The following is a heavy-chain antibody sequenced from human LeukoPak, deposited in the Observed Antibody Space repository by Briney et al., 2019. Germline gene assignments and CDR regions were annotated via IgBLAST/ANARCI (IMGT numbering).Heavy chain of an antibody. J-gene: IGHJ3*01. D-gene: IGHD6-13*01. V-gene: IGHV3-53*01. CDR3: VRGVSISSSWYNDL. CDR2: FYSGGST. CDR1: GFTVSSNY. Sequence: GGSLRLSCAASGFTVSSNYMSWVRQAPGKGLEWVSGFYSGGSTYYADSVKGRFTISRDNAKNSLYLQMNSLRAEDTAVYYCVRGVSISSSWYNDLWGQGTMVTVSS.